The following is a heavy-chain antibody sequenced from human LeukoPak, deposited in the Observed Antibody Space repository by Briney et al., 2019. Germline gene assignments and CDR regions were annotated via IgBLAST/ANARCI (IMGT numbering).Heavy chain of an antibody. D-gene: IGHD2/OR15-2a*01. CDR2: IYPGDSDA. CDR1: GYNFGDHW. Sequence: GESLKICCKGSGYNFGDHWIVWVRQKPGKGLEYMGIIYPGDSDAEYSPSFQGQVTISADKSISTAYLQWSSLKASDTAMYSCGRAFIYGRLFDLWGQGTLVTVSS. V-gene: IGHV5-51*01. CDR3: GRAFIYGRLFDL. J-gene: IGHJ4*02.